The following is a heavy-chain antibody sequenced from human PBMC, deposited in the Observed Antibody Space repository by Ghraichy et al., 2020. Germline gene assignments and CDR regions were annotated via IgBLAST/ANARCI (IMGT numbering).Heavy chain of an antibody. V-gene: IGHV4-61*01. CDR2: IYYTGDT. CDR1: GGSVRSPRVY. D-gene: IGHD1-26*01. CDR3: VREVRSREWGDWFDP. Sequence: SETLSLTCSVSGGSVRSPRVYWSWLRQPPGKGLEWIASIYYTGDTIYSPSLKSRVTISVDTSKSQFSLNLTSLTAADTAVYYCVREVRSREWGDWFDPWGQGTLVTVSS. J-gene: IGHJ5*02.